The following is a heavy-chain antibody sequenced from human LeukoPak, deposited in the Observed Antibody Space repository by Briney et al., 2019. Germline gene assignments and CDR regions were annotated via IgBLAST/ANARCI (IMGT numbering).Heavy chain of an antibody. CDR2: IYTSGST. J-gene: IGHJ3*02. D-gene: IGHD1-26*01. V-gene: IGHV4-61*02. CDR1: GDSISSGSYY. CDR3: ARVYGSLDAFDI. Sequence: PSQTLSLTCTVSGDSISSGSYYWSWIRQPAGKGLEWIGRIYTSGSTDYNPSLKSRVTISVDTSKNQFSLNLSSVTAADTAVYYCARVYGSLDAFDIWGPGTMVTVSS.